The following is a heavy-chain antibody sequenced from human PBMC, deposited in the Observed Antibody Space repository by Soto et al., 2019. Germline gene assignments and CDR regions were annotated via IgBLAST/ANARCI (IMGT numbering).Heavy chain of an antibody. CDR3: VRDTMRASAAASLDY. J-gene: IGHJ4*02. Sequence: GGSLRLSCAASGFTFSTYEFNRVRQAPGRGLEWISYISVSGNIIKYADSVKGRFTISRDNAENSLHLHMSSLRVDDTAVYFCVRDTMRASAAASLDYWGQGTQVTVSS. CDR2: ISVSGNII. V-gene: IGHV3-48*03. CDR1: GFTFSTYE. D-gene: IGHD6-13*01.